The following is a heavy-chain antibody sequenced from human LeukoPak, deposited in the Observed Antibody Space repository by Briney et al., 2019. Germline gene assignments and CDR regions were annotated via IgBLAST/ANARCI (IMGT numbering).Heavy chain of an antibody. D-gene: IGHD6-19*01. CDR1: GFIFNNYA. J-gene: IGHJ4*02. CDR3: AKDNRRHYTSGPNPDSLH. V-gene: IGHV3-9*01. CDR2: ISWNSGSI. Sequence: GRSLRLSCAGSGFIFNNYAMHWVRQPPGKGLEWVSGISWNSGSIDYADSVKGRFTISRDSAKNSLYLQMNSLRVEDTAFYYCAKDNRRHYTSGPNPDSLHWGQGALVTVSS.